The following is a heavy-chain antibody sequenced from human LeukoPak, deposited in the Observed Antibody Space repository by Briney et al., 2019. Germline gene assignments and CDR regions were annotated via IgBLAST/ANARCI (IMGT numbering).Heavy chain of an antibody. CDR3: ARGKGYGSGSYAY. D-gene: IGHD3-10*01. CDR2: IYYSGST. V-gene: IGHV4-59*12. CDR1: GGSISSYY. J-gene: IGHJ4*02. Sequence: SETLSLTCTVSGGSISSYYWSWIRQPPGKGLEWIGYIYYSGSTNYNPSLKSRVTISVDTSKNQFSLKLSSVTAADTAVYYCARGKGYGSGSYAYWGQGTLVTVSS.